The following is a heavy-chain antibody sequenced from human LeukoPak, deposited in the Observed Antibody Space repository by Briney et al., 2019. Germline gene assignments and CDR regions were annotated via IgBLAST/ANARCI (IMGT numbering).Heavy chain of an antibody. CDR2: ISNSSSTI. V-gene: IGHV3-48*01. CDR3: ARGGDTAITGGYYFYGMDV. D-gene: IGHD5-18*01. CDR1: GFTFSSSA. J-gene: IGHJ6*02. Sequence: GGSLRLSCAASGFTFSSSAMSWVRQAPGKGLEWVSYISNSSSTIYYADSVKGRFTISRDSANNSLFLQMNSLRGEDTAVYYCARGGDTAITGGYYFYGMDVWGQGTTVTVSS.